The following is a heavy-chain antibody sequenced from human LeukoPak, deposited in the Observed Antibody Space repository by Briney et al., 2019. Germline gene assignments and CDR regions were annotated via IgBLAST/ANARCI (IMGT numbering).Heavy chain of an antibody. J-gene: IGHJ5*02. V-gene: IGHV4-34*01. D-gene: IGHD2-21*01. CDR2: INHSGST. CDR1: GGSFSGYY. CDR3: ATTTPLWWFDP. Sequence: RPSETLSLTCAVYGGSFSGYYWSWIRQPPGKGLEWIGEINHSGSTNYNPSLKSRVTISVDTSKNQFSLKLSSVTAADTAVYYCATTTPLWWFDPWGQGTLVTVSS.